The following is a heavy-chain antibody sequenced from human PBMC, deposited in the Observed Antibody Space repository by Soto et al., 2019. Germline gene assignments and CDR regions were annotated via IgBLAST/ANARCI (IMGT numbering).Heavy chain of an antibody. CDR3: ARDKKWVLRTRYGMDV. J-gene: IGHJ6*02. V-gene: IGHV3-21*01. CDR1: GFTFSSYS. D-gene: IGHD3-22*01. CDR2: ISSSSSYI. Sequence: EVQLVESGGGLVKPGGSLRLSCAASGFTFSSYSMNWVRQAPGKGLEWVSSISSSSSYIYYADSVKGRFTISRDNAKNSLYLQMNSLRAEDTAVYYCARDKKWVLRTRYGMDVWGQGTTVTVSS.